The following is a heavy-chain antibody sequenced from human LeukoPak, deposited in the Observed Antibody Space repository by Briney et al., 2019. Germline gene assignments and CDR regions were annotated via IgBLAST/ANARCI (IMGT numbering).Heavy chain of an antibody. J-gene: IGHJ4*02. V-gene: IGHV3-23*01. CDR3: AKSGGYSSSWYFDY. Sequence: GGSLRLSCTASGFSFGDYAMTWVRQAPGKGLEWISAISGGGGSTYYADSVKGRFTISRDNSKNTLYLQMNSLRAEDTAVYYCAKSGGYSSSWYFDYWGQGTLVTVSS. D-gene: IGHD6-13*01. CDR2: ISGGGGST. CDR1: GFSFGDYA.